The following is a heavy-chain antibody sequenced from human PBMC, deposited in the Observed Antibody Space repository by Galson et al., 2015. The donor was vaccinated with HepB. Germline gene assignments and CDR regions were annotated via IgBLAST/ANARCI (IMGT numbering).Heavy chain of an antibody. CDR1: GFTFSSYG. Sequence: SLRLSCAASGFTFSSYGMHWVRQAPGKGLEWVAVISYDGSNKYYADPVKGRFTISRDNSKNTLYLQMNSLRAEDTAVYYCAKLGCSSDSCYLTTRPMVYYFDSWGQGTLVTVSS. CDR2: ISYDGSNK. J-gene: IGHJ4*02. V-gene: IGHV3-30*18. D-gene: IGHD2-2*01. CDR3: AKLGCSSDSCYLTTRPMVYYFDS.